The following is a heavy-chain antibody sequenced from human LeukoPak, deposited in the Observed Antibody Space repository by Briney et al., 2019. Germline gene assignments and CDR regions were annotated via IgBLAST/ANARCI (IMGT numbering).Heavy chain of an antibody. J-gene: IGHJ4*02. V-gene: IGHV1-69*01. Sequence: SVKVSCKASGGTFSSDAINWVRQAPGQGLEWMGGIILIFGAANYAQEFQGGVTITADESASTVYMELSSLRSDDTAVYYCATVYSGSYYFDYWGQGTLVTVSS. CDR1: GGTFSSDA. D-gene: IGHD1-26*01. CDR2: IILIFGAA. CDR3: ATVYSGSYYFDY.